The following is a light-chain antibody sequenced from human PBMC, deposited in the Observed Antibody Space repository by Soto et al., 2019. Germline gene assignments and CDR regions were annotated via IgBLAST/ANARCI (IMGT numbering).Light chain of an antibody. CDR1: SSEDGGYNY. J-gene: IGLJ1*01. V-gene: IGLV2-8*01. CDR3: SSYSGTNYHYV. CDR2: EVS. Sequence: QSALTQPPSASGSFGQSVTISCTGTSSEDGGYNYVSWYQQHPGKATKLMIYEVSERPSGVPDRFSGSKSGNTASLTVSGLQAFDEADYYCSSYSGTNYHYVFGIGTKVTVL.